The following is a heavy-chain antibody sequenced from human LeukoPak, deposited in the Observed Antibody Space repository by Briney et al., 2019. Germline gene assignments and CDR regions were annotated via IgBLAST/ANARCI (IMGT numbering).Heavy chain of an antibody. CDR1: GYTFTAYY. J-gene: IGHJ4*02. Sequence: GASVKVPCKASGYTFTAYYMHWVRQAPGQGLEWMGRINPNSGGTNSAQKFQGRVTMTRDTSISTAYMGLSRLRSDDTAVYYCAQMATMENVDYWGQGTLVTVSS. CDR2: INPNSGGT. D-gene: IGHD5-24*01. V-gene: IGHV1-2*06. CDR3: AQMATMENVDY.